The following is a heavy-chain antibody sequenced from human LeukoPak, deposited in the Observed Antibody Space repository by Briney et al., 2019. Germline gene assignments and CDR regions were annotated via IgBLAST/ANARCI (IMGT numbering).Heavy chain of an antibody. Sequence: PGGSLRLSCAASGFTFSSYAMSWVRQALGKGLEWVSAISGSGGSTYYADSVKGRFTISRDNSKNTLYLQMNSLRAEDTAVYYCAKGVVVTPRYYYMDVWGKGTTVTVSS. J-gene: IGHJ6*03. D-gene: IGHD4-23*01. CDR1: GFTFSSYA. CDR3: AKGVVVTPRYYYMDV. V-gene: IGHV3-23*01. CDR2: ISGSGGST.